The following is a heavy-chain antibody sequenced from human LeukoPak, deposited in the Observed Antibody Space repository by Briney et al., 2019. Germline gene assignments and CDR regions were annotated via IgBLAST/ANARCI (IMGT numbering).Heavy chain of an antibody. D-gene: IGHD4-23*01. CDR3: ARVVGANSPVGY. Sequence: GGSLRLSCAASGFTFIDYYMGWIRQAPGKGLEGISYISSTGRTISYADSVKGRFTISRGNAKNSLYLQMNSLRAEDTAVYYCARVVGANSPVGYWGQGTLVTVSS. J-gene: IGHJ4*02. V-gene: IGHV3-11*01. CDR2: ISSTGRTI. CDR1: GFTFIDYY.